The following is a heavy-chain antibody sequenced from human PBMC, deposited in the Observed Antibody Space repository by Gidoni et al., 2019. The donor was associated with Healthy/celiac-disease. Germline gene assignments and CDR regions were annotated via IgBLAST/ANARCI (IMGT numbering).Heavy chain of an antibody. CDR2: INPNSGGT. D-gene: IGHD6-19*01. J-gene: IGHJ5*02. CDR1: GYTFTGYY. CDR3: ARGELKWGIAVRGHWFDP. Sequence: QVQLVQSGAEVKKPGASVKVSCKAAGYTFTGYYMHWVRQAPGQGLEWMGWINPNSGGTNYAQKFQGRVTMTRDTSISTAYMELSRLRSDDTAVYYCARGELKWGIAVRGHWFDPWGQGTLVTVSS. V-gene: IGHV1-2*02.